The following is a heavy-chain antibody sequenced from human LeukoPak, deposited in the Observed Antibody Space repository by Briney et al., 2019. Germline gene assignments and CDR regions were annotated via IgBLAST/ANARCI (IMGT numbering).Heavy chain of an antibody. D-gene: IGHD5-24*01. V-gene: IGHV4-34*01. CDR2: INHSGST. Sequence: KPSETLSLTCAVYGGSFSGYYWSWIRQPPGKGLEWIGEINHSGSTNYNLPLKSRVTISVDTSKNQFSLKLSSVTAADTAVYYCARGRRDGYNCWGQGTLVTVSS. CDR1: GGSFSGYY. CDR3: ARGRRDGYNC. J-gene: IGHJ4*02.